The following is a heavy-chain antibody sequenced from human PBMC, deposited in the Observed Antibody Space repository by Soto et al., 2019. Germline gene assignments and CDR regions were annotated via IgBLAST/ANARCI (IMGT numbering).Heavy chain of an antibody. D-gene: IGHD2-8*01. Sequence: GGSLRLSCTGSGFSFFSYAMSWVRQAPGKVLEWVSTISGSGGHTYYADSVKGRFVVSRDNDKNTVYLHMSSLTGEDTAVYFCAKIEMGWFAHWGQGTQVTVSS. V-gene: IGHV3-23*01. J-gene: IGHJ5*02. CDR2: ISGSGGHT. CDR1: GFSFFSYA. CDR3: AKIEMGWFAH.